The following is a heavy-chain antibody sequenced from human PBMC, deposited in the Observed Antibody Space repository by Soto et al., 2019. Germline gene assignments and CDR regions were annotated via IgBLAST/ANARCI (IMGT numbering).Heavy chain of an antibody. CDR2: IGTTDDT. J-gene: IGHJ4*02. V-gene: IGHV3-13*04. D-gene: IGHD3-22*01. CDR3: ARAIGPTLFDY. Sequence: GGSLRLSCSASGFTYSSYDMHWVRQGTGKGLEWDSAIGTTDDTYYAGSVKGRLTISRENAKYSLYLQMNSLRAEDTAIYFCARAIGPTLFDYWGQGTLVTVSS. CDR1: GFTYSSYD.